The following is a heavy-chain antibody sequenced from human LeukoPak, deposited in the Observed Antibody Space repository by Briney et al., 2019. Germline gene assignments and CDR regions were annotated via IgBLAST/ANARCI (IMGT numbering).Heavy chain of an antibody. CDR2: INPNSGRT. J-gene: IGHJ5*02. Sequence: ASVKVSCKTSGYTFTDYYLHWVRQAPGQGLEWMGWINPNSGRTSSAQKFQGRVTMTRDTSIATVYMEVSWLTSDDTAIYYCARADRLHGGPYLIGPWGQGTLVTGSS. CDR3: ARADRLHGGPYLIGP. V-gene: IGHV1-2*02. CDR1: GYTFTDYY. D-gene: IGHD2-21*01.